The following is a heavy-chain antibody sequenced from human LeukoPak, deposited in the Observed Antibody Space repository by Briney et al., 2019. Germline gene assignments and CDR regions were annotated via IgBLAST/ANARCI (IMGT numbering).Heavy chain of an antibody. CDR3: ASSGSGWFGELVVDD. V-gene: IGHV3-66*01. CDR1: GFTLSSNY. CDR2: IYSGGGT. J-gene: IGHJ4*02. Sequence: GGSLRLSCAPSGFTLSSNYMSWVRQAPGKGLEWVSDIYSGGGTYYADSVKGRFTISRDNSKKTLYLQMNSLRAEDTAVYYCASSGSGWFGELVVDDWGQGTLVTVSS. D-gene: IGHD3-10*01.